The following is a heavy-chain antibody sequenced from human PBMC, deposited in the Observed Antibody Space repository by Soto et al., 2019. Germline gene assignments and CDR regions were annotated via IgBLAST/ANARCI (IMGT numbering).Heavy chain of an antibody. J-gene: IGHJ6*02. CDR3: AKAPPYDFWSGYGLDYYYGMDV. CDR1: GFTFSSYP. D-gene: IGHD3-3*01. V-gene: IGHV3-23*01. Sequence: GGSLRLSCAASGFTFSSYPIIWVRQAPGKGLEWVSGISGSGVSTYYADSVKGRFTISRDNSKNTLYLQMNSLRAEDTAVYYCAKAPPYDFWSGYGLDYYYGMDVWGQGTTVTVSS. CDR2: ISGSGVST.